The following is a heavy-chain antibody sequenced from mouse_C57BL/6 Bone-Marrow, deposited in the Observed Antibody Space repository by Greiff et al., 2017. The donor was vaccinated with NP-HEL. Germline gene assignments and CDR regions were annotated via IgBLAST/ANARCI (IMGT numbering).Heavy chain of an antibody. V-gene: IGHV1-42*01. Sequence: VQLQQSGPELVKPGASVKISCKASGYSFTGYYMNWVKQSPEKSLEWIGEINPSTGGTTYKQKFKAKATLTVDKSSSTAYMQPMSLTSEDSAVYYCARGLLRRGWYFDVWGTGTTVTVSS. CDR3: ARGLLRRGWYFDV. D-gene: IGHD1-2*01. CDR2: INPSTGGT. CDR1: GYSFTGYY. J-gene: IGHJ1*03.